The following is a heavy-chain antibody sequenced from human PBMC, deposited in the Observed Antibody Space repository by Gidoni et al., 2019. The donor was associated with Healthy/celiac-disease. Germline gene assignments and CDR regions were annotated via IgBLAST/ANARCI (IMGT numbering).Heavy chain of an antibody. CDR2: ISYDGSNK. Sequence: QVQLVESGGGVVQPGGSRRLACAASGVTFSSYAMRWVRQAPGKGLEWVAVISYDGSNKYYADSVKGRFTISRDNSKNTLYLQMNSLRAEDTAVYYCARDLLVRIAVAGTDHLGYWGQGTLVTVSS. V-gene: IGHV3-30-3*01. J-gene: IGHJ4*02. CDR1: GVTFSSYA. D-gene: IGHD6-19*01. CDR3: ARDLLVRIAVAGTDHLGY.